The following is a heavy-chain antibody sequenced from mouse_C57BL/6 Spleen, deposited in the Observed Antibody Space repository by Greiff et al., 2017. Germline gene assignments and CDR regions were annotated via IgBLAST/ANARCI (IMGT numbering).Heavy chain of an antibody. CDR3: ARDGSSQGYFDV. CDR1: GYTFTSYW. Sequence: VQLQQPGAELVKPGASVKMSCKASGYTFTSYWITWVKQRPGQGLEWIGDIYPGSGSTNYNEKFKSKATLTVDTSSSTAYMQLSSLTSEDSAVXYCARDGSSQGYFDVWGTGTTVTVSS. D-gene: IGHD1-1*01. V-gene: IGHV1-55*01. CDR2: IYPGSGST. J-gene: IGHJ1*03.